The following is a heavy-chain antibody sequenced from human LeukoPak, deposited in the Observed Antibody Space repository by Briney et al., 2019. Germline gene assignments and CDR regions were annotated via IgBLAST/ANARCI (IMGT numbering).Heavy chain of an antibody. CDR2: ISSNGGST. J-gene: IGHJ4*02. Sequence: PGGSLRLSCSASGFTFSSYAMHWVRQAPGKGLEYVSAISSNGGSTYYADSVKGRFTISRDNSKNTLYLQMSSLRAEDTAVYYCVKTPSSSQIEGYFDYWGQGTLVTVSS. CDR1: GFTFSSYA. D-gene: IGHD6-6*01. CDR3: VKTPSSSQIEGYFDY. V-gene: IGHV3-64D*09.